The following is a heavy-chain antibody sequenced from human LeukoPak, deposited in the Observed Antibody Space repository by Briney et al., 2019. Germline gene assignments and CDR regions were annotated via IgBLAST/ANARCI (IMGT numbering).Heavy chain of an antibody. D-gene: IGHD2-2*01. J-gene: IGHJ5*02. Sequence: SETLSLTCTVSGGSISSHYWSWIRQPPGKGLEWIGYIYYSGSTNYNPSLKSRVTISVDTSKNQFSLKLSSVTAADTAVYYCARDARSSTSCWFDPWGQGTLVTVSS. CDR1: GGSISSHY. CDR3: ARDARSSTSCWFDP. CDR2: IYYSGST. V-gene: IGHV4-59*11.